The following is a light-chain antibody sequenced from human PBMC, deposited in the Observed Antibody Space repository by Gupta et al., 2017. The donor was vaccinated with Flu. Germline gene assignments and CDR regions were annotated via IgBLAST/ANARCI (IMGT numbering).Light chain of an antibody. CDR1: QSISIW. CDR3: QQYKSYPWT. CDR2: KAS. Sequence: DIQMTQSPSTLSASVGDRVTITCRASQSISIWLAWFQKKPGKAPKPLIYKASDLESGVPSRFSGSGSGTEFSLTISSLQPDDFATYYCQQYKSYPWTFGQGTKVEIK. V-gene: IGKV1-5*03. J-gene: IGKJ1*01.